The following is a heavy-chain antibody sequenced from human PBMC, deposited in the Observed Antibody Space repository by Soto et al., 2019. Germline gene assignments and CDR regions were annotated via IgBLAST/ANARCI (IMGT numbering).Heavy chain of an antibody. V-gene: IGHV4-59*01. CDR1: GGSISDFH. D-gene: IGHD6-6*01. CDR2: IYYSGST. J-gene: IGHJ4*01. Sequence: SETPSLTCTVSGGSISDFHWSWIPQPPGKGLEWIGYIYYSGSTNYNPSLKSRVTISVDTSKNQFSLNLRSMSPADTAVYYCARVGGLAARTFDYWGPGTLVTVS. CDR3: ARVGGLAARTFDY.